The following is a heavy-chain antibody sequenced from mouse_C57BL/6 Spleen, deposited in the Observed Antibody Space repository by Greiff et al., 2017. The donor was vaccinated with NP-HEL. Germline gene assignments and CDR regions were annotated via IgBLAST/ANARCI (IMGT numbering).Heavy chain of an antibody. D-gene: IGHD4-1*01. V-gene: IGHV1-82*01. J-gene: IGHJ2*01. CDR2: IYPGDGDT. Sequence: QVQLQQSGPELVKPGASVKISCKASGYAFSSSWMNWVKQRPGKGLEWIGRIYPGDGDTNYNGKFKGKATLTADKSSSTAYMQLSSLTSEDSAVYFCARSELTGHYFDYWGQGTTLTVSS. CDR3: ARSELTGHYFDY. CDR1: GYAFSSSW.